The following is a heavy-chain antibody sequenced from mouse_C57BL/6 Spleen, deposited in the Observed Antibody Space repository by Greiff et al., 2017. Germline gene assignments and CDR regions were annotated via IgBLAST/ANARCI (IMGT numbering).Heavy chain of an antibody. V-gene: IGHV1-26*01. Sequence: VQLQQSGPELVKPGASVKISCKASGYTFTDYYMNWVKQSHGKSLEWIGDINPNNGGTSYNQKFKGKATLTVDKSSITAYMELRSLTSEDSAVYYCANYYRSSGFAYWGQGTLVTVSA. D-gene: IGHD1-1*01. J-gene: IGHJ3*01. CDR2: INPNNGGT. CDR3: ANYYRSSGFAY. CDR1: GYTFTDYY.